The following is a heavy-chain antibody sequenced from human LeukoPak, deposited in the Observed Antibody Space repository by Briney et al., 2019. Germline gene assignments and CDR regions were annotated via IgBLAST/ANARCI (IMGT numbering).Heavy chain of an antibody. J-gene: IGHJ5*02. D-gene: IGHD6-6*01. V-gene: IGHV3-23*01. Sequence: GGSLRLSCAASGFTFSSYAMSWVRQAPGKGLEWVSAISGSGGSTYYADSVKGRFTISRDSSKNTLYLRMNSLRAEDTAVYYCAKPPSIAVARPWSQGTLVTVSS. CDR2: ISGSGGST. CDR1: GFTFSSYA. CDR3: AKPPSIAVARP.